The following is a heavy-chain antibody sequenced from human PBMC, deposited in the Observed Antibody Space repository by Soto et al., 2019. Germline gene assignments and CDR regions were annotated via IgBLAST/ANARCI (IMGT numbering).Heavy chain of an antibody. CDR2: INPSGGST. Sequence: ASVKVSCKASGYTFTSYYMHWVRHAPGQGLEWMGIINPSGGSTSYAQKFQGRVTMTRDTSTSTVYMELSSLRSEDTAVYYCARQERRITIFGVVIRRFDAFDIWGQGTMVTVSS. V-gene: IGHV1-46*01. D-gene: IGHD3-3*01. J-gene: IGHJ3*02. CDR3: ARQERRITIFGVVIRRFDAFDI. CDR1: GYTFTSYY.